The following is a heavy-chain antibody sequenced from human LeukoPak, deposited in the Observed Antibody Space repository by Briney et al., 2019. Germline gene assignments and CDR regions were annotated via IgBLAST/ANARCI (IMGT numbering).Heavy chain of an antibody. CDR3: ARGVYIAAAQYGY. CDR1: GGSISSYY. D-gene: IGHD6-13*01. Sequence: SETLSLTCTVSGGSISSYYWSWIRQPPGRGLEWIGYIYYSGTTNYNPSLKSRVAISVDTSKNQFSLKLSSVTAADTAVYYCARGVYIAAAQYGYWGQGTLVTVSS. V-gene: IGHV4-59*01. J-gene: IGHJ4*02. CDR2: IYYSGTT.